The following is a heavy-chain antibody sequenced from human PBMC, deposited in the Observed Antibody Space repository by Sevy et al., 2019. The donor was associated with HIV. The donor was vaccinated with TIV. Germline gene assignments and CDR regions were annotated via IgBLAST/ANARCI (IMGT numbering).Heavy chain of an antibody. CDR2: ISYDGSNK. CDR1: GFTFSSYG. Sequence: GGSLRLSCAASGFTFSSYGMHWVRQAPGKGLEWVAVISYDGSNKYYADSVKGRFTISRDNSKNTLYLQMNSLRAEDTAGYYCAIDAFDIWGQGTMVTVS. V-gene: IGHV3-30*03. J-gene: IGHJ3*02. CDR3: AIDAFDI.